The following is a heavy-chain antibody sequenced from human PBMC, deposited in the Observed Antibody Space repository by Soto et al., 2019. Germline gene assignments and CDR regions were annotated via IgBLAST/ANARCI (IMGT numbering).Heavy chain of an antibody. D-gene: IGHD3-3*01. V-gene: IGHV3-73*01. CDR2: IRSKANSYAT. CDR3: TRHAYYDFWSGYLTLDNYYMDV. J-gene: IGHJ6*03. Sequence: GGSLRLSCAASGFTFSGSAMHWVRQASGKGLEWVGRIRSKANSYATAYAASVKGRFTISRDDSKSTAYLQMNSLKTEDTAVYYCTRHAYYDFWSGYLTLDNYYMDVWGKGTTVTVS. CDR1: GFTFSGSA.